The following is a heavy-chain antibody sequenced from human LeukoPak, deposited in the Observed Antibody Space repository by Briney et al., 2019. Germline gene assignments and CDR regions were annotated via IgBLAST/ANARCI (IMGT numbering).Heavy chain of an antibody. J-gene: IGHJ4*02. Sequence: KTSETLSLTCTVSGGSISSYYWSWIRQPPGKGLEWIGYIYYSGSTNYNPSLKSRVTISVDTSKNQFSLKLSSVTAADTAVYYCARLGAGVDYWGQGTLVTVSS. V-gene: IGHV4-59*08. CDR2: IYYSGST. D-gene: IGHD6-13*01. CDR3: ARLGAGVDY. CDR1: GGSISSYY.